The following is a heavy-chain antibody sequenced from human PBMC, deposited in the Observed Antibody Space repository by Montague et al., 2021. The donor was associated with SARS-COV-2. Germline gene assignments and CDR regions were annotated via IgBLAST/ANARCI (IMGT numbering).Heavy chain of an antibody. J-gene: IGHJ1*01. CDR3: ARSSVAVSTIHLLES. Sequence: SETLSLTCTVSGDSVRTGRHYWNWIRQPPGKGLEWIGYIFHSSSSNCNPSLESRVGMSIDTSNSQFSLTLTSVTAADTAVYYCARSSVAVSTIHLLESWGQGALVIVSS. D-gene: IGHD3-3*01. V-gene: IGHV4-61*01. CDR1: GDSVRTGRHY. CDR2: IFHSSSS.